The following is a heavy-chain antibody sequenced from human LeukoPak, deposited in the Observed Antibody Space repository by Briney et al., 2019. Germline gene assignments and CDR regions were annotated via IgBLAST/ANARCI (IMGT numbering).Heavy chain of an antibody. V-gene: IGHV3-7*01. D-gene: IGHD5-12*01. CDR1: GFTFSSYW. CDR2: IKQDGSEK. Sequence: GGSLRLSCAASGFTFSSYWMSWVRQAPGKGLEWVANIKQDGSEKYYVDSVKGRFTISRDNAKNSLYLQMNSLRAEDTAVYYCARETYRGYDFGDFDCWGQGTLVTVSS. J-gene: IGHJ4*02. CDR3: ARETYRGYDFGDFDC.